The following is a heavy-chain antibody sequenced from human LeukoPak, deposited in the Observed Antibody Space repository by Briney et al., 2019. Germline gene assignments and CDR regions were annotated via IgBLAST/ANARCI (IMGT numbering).Heavy chain of an antibody. Sequence: GGSLRLSCAASGFTFSNYWMHWVRQAPGKGLVWVSRINGDGSITAYADSVKGRFTISRDNAKNTLFLQISSLGADDSAVYYCARSQYSTSSGGIDYWGQGTLVTVSS. CDR3: ARSQYSTSSGGIDY. J-gene: IGHJ4*02. CDR1: GFTFSNYW. CDR2: INGDGSIT. D-gene: IGHD6-6*01. V-gene: IGHV3-74*01.